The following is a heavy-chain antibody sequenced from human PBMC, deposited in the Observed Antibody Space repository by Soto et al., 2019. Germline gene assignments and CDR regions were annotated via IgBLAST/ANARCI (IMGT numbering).Heavy chain of an antibody. D-gene: IGHD2-2*01. J-gene: IGHJ4*02. CDR2: TYYRSKWYN. V-gene: IGHV6-1*01. Sequence: PSQTLSLTCAISGDSVSSNSAAWNWIRQSPSRGLEWLGRTYYRSKWYNDYAVSVKSRITINPDTSKNQFSLQLNSVTPEDTAVYYCAREVDHGRCSSTSCYLFSRRWSVGGFDYWGQGTLVTVSS. CDR1: GDSVSSNSAA. CDR3: AREVDHGRCSSTSCYLFSRRWSVGGFDY.